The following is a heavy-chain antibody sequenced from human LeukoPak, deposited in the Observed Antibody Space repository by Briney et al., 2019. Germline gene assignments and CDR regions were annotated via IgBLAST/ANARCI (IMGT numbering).Heavy chain of an antibody. D-gene: IGHD4-11*01. J-gene: IGHJ4*02. CDR1: GGTFSSYA. Sequence: SVKVSCKASGGTFSSYAITWVRQAPGQGLEWMGRIIPILGIANYAQKFQGRVTITADKSTSTAYMELSSLRSEDTAVYYCAREGPYSNPDYWGQGTLVTVSS. V-gene: IGHV1-69*04. CDR2: IIPILGIA. CDR3: AREGPYSNPDY.